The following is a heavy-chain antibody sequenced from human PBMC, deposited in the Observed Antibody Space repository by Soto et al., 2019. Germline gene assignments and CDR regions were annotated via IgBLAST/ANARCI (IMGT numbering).Heavy chain of an antibody. J-gene: IGHJ4*02. Sequence: QVQLQESGPGLVKPSETLSLACTVSGGSISSGGYYWSWIRQHPQKGLEWIGYIYYSGSTYYNPSLPSRLTISVDTSENQFSLKLSSVTAADTAVYFCARDADGSGYYFDYWGQGTLVTVSS. CDR1: GGSISSGGYY. CDR3: ARDADGSGYYFDY. CDR2: IYYSGST. V-gene: IGHV4-31*03. D-gene: IGHD3-10*01.